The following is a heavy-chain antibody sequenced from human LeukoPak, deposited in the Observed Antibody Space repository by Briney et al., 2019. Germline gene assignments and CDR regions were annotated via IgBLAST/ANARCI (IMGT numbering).Heavy chain of an antibody. Sequence: GASVKVSCEVSGYTLTELSMHWVRQAPGKGLEWMGGFDPEDGETIYAQKFQGRVTMTEDTSTDTAYMELSSLRSEDTAVYYCATDSSMVRGVALLLFYGMDVWGQGTTVTVSS. D-gene: IGHD3-10*01. CDR1: GYTLTELS. CDR2: FDPEDGET. J-gene: IGHJ6*02. CDR3: ATDSSMVRGVALLLFYGMDV. V-gene: IGHV1-24*01.